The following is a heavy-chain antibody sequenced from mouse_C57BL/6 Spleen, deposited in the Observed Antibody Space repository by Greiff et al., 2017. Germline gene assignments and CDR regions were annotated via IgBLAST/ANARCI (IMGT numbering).Heavy chain of an antibody. CDR3: ARRGDYFDY. Sequence: QVQLKESGPGLVAPSQSLSITCTVSGFSLTSYAISWVRQPPGKGLEWLGGIWTGGGKNYNSALKSRLSISKDNSKSQVFLKMNSLQTDDTARYDCARRGDYFDYWGQGTTLTVSS. J-gene: IGHJ2*01. V-gene: IGHV2-9-1*01. CDR1: GFSLTSYA. CDR2: IWTGGGK.